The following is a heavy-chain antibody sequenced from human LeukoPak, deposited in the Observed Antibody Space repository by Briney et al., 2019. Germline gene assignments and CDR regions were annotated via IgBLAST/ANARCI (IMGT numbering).Heavy chain of an antibody. CDR3: AKDWDIVVVPAEIDY. D-gene: IGHD2-2*01. Sequence: GGSLRLSCAGSGFTFGSYAMSWVRQAPGKGLEWVSAISGSGGSTYYADSVKGRFTISRDNSKNTLYLQMNSLRAEDTAVYYCAKDWDIVVVPAEIDYWGQGTLVTVSS. J-gene: IGHJ4*02. CDR2: ISGSGGST. V-gene: IGHV3-23*01. CDR1: GFTFGSYA.